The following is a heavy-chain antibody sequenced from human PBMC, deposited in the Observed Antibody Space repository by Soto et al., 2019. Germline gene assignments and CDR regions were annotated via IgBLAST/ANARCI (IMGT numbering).Heavy chain of an antibody. D-gene: IGHD3-10*01. CDR2: ISPYNGNT. V-gene: IGHV1-18*01. CDR3: AREWDYYASRTYSNWFDP. J-gene: IGHJ5*02. CDR1: GYTFTSYG. Sequence: QVQLVQSGGEVKKPGASVKVSCKASGYTFTSYGLTWVRQAPGQGLEWMGWISPYNGNTDYAQKFQGRVTMTTDTSTLTVXMELRSLRYDDTAAYYCAREWDYYASRTYSNWFDPWGQGTLVTVSS.